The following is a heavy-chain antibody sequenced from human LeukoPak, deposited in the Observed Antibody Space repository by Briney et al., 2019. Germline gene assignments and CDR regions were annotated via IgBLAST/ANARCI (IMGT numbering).Heavy chain of an antibody. D-gene: IGHD5-18*01. CDR1: GYSFTSYG. Sequence: ASVKASCKASGYSFTSYGITWVRQAPGQGLEWMGWISTYDGNANYAQKLQGRVTMTTDTSTITAYMELRSLRSDDTAVYYCARAPSGFTYGPGDHWGQGTLVTVSS. CDR3: ARAPSGFTYGPGDH. CDR2: ISTYDGNA. J-gene: IGHJ4*02. V-gene: IGHV1-18*01.